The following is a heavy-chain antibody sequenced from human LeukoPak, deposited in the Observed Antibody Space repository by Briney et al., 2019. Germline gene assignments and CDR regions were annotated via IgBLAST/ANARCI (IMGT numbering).Heavy chain of an antibody. D-gene: IGHD3-3*01. CDR2: IWYDGSNK. Sequence: QPGRSLRLSCAASGFTFSSYGMHWVRQAPGKGLEWVAVIWYDGSNKYYADSVKGRFTISRDNAKNSLYLQMNSLRDEDTAVYYCAREEALVYYDFWSGYDAWGQGTLVTVSS. CDR1: GFTFSSYG. CDR3: AREEALVYYDFWSGYDA. V-gene: IGHV3-33*01. J-gene: IGHJ5*02.